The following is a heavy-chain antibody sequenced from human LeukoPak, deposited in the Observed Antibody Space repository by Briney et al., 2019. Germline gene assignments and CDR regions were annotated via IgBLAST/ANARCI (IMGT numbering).Heavy chain of an antibody. CDR1: GFTFSLYS. J-gene: IGHJ4*02. CDR3: AGPALYCGGDCFAS. D-gene: IGHD2-21*02. CDR2: ISNSSSTI. V-gene: IGHV3-48*04. Sequence: GGSLRLSCSASGFTFSLYSMNWVRQAPGKGLGCLSYISNSSSTIYYADSVKGRLTISRDNAKNSLYLQMNSLRPEDTAVYYCAGPALYCGGDCFASWGQGTLVTVSS.